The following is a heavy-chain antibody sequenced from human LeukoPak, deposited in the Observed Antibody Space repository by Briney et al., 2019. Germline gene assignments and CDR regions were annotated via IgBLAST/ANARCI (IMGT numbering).Heavy chain of an antibody. D-gene: IGHD3-9*01. CDR3: AARYYDILTGYSRRDY. V-gene: IGHV3-53*01. CDR1: GFTFSNAW. Sequence: GGSLRLSCAASGFTFSNAWMSWVRQAPGKGLEWVSVIYSGGSTYYADSVKGRFTISRDNSKNTLYLQMNSLRAEDTAVYYCAARYYDILTGYSRRDYWGQGTLVTVSS. J-gene: IGHJ4*02. CDR2: IYSGGST.